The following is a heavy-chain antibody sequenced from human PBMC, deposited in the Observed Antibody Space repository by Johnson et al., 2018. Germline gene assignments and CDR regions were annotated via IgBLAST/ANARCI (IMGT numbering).Heavy chain of an antibody. CDR3: AKDGHNFHWYYYRDV. CDR2: ITSSGDAT. J-gene: IGHJ6*03. V-gene: IGHV3-23*04. D-gene: IGHD1-20*01. Sequence: VQLVESGGGLVQPGGSLRLSCAASGFSFSSHAMTWVRQAPEKGLEWVSTITSSGDATFYADSVKGRFTISRDNSKNTWYLQMNSLRAEDTALYFCAKDGHNFHWYYYRDVWGKGTTVTVSS. CDR1: GFSFSSHA.